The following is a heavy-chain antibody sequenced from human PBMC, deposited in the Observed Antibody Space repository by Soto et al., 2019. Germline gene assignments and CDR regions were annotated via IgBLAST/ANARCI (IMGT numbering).Heavy chain of an antibody. V-gene: IGHV4-59*01. CDR3: ARSYRSSSQYYYYYYGMDV. D-gene: IGHD6-6*01. CDR2: IYYSGST. J-gene: IGHJ6*02. CDR1: GGSISSYY. Sequence: SETLSLTCTVSGGSISSYYWSWIRQPPGKGLEWIGYIYYSGSTNYNPSLKSRVTISVDTSKNQFSLKLSSVTAADTAVYYCARSYRSSSQYYYYYYGMDVWGQGTTVTVSS.